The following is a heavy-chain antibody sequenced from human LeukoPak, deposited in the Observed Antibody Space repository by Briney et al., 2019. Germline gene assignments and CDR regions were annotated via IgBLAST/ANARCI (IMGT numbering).Heavy chain of an antibody. CDR2: ISSSSSTI. Sequence: GGSLRLSCAASGFTFSSYSMNWVRQAPGKGLEWVSYISSSSSTIYYADSVKGRFTISRDNAKNSLYLQMNSLRAEDTAVCYCARRSSAGGVKYYFDYWGQGTLVTVSS. V-gene: IGHV3-48*04. J-gene: IGHJ4*02. D-gene: IGHD3-10*01. CDR1: GFTFSSYS. CDR3: ARRSSAGGVKYYFDY.